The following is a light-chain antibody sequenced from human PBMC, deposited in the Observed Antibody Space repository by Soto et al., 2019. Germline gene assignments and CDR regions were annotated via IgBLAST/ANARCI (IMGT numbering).Light chain of an antibody. CDR1: SSNIGSNA. CDR2: SDD. Sequence: QSVLTQPPSASGTPGQRVTISCSGSSSNIGSNAVSWYQHFPGTAPKVLIYSDDQRPSGVPDRFSGSKSGTSASLAISGLRAEDEVDYFCAAWGDSLNTWVFGGGTKVTVL. CDR3: AAWGDSLNTWV. J-gene: IGLJ3*02. V-gene: IGLV1-44*01.